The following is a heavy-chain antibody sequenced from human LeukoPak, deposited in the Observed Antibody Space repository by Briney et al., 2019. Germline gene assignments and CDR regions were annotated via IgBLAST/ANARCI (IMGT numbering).Heavy chain of an antibody. Sequence: EASVKVSCKASGGTFSSYAISWVRQAPGQGLEWMGGIIPIFGTANYAQKFQGRVTITADESTSTAYMELSSLRSEDAAVYYCAIALDFWSGVLYYFDYWGQGTLVTVSS. CDR1: GGTFSSYA. CDR3: AIALDFWSGVLYYFDY. CDR2: IIPIFGTA. J-gene: IGHJ4*02. D-gene: IGHD3-3*01. V-gene: IGHV1-69*13.